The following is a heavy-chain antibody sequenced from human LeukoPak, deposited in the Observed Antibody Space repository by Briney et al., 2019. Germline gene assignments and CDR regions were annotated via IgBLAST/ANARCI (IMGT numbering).Heavy chain of an antibody. D-gene: IGHD1-1*01. CDR3: ARFPPGTAFDI. J-gene: IGHJ3*02. CDR1: GFTFSSYE. CDR2: ISVSSGTT. V-gene: IGHV3-48*03. Sequence: GGSLRLSCAASGFTFSSYEMNWVRQAPGKGLEWLSYISVSSGTTFYADSVKGRFTVSRDNAKRSMYLQMNSLRAEDTAVYYCARFPPGTAFDIWGQGTMVTVSS.